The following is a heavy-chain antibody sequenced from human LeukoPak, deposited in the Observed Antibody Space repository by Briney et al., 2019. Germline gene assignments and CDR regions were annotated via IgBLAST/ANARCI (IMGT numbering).Heavy chain of an antibody. V-gene: IGHV4-59*12. CDR3: ARNADGSGNLLPFYFDY. CDR2: IDYSGSN. D-gene: IGHD3-10*01. CDR1: GGSINIYY. J-gene: IGHJ4*02. Sequence: TSETLSLTCTVSGGSINIYYWSWIRQPPGKGPEWIGYIDYSGSNSYNPSLKSRVAISVDTSKNQFSLILSSVTAADTAVYYCARNADGSGNLLPFYFDYWGPGTLVTVSS.